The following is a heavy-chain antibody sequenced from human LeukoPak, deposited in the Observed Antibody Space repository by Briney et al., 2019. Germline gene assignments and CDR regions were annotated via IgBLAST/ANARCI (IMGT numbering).Heavy chain of an antibody. J-gene: IGHJ4*02. D-gene: IGHD3-22*01. CDR3: RIGYNSSGDYPLDFFDD. CDR1: GFTFITYG. Sequence: GGSLRLSCAASGFTFITYGMLWVRQAPGMGLEWVAFIRYDGSNQYYADSVTGRFTISRDNSKNTLYLQMSSLRVEDTAMYYCRIGYNSSGDYPLDFFDDWGQGTLVTVSS. V-gene: IGHV3-30*02. CDR2: IRYDGSNQ.